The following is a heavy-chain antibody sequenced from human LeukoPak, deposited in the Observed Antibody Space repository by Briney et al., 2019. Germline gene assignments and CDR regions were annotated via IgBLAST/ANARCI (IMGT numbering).Heavy chain of an antibody. CDR1: GFIFRNYG. D-gene: IGHD4-17*01. J-gene: IGHJ4*02. V-gene: IGHV3-30*03. CDR3: ARDRSTVTTWLDY. CDR2: ISYDGTDK. Sequence: GRSLRLSCVASGFIFRNYGMHWVRQAPGKGLDWVAVISYDGTDKYYADSVKGRFTISRDNSKNTLFLQMNSLRAEDTAVYYCARDRSTVTTWLDYWGQGTLVTVSS.